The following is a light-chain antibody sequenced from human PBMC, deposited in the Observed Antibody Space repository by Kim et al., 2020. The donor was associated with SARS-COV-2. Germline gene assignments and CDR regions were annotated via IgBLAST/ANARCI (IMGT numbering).Light chain of an antibody. V-gene: IGKV1-9*01. Sequence: ASVGDRVAVTCRTSQGIDNHLAWYQQKPGKAPKILIFAASTLQSGVPSRFSGSGSGTEFTLTVSSLQPEDFAIYYCQQLNTYPWTFGQGTKVDIK. CDR2: AAS. CDR3: QQLNTYPWT. CDR1: QGIDNH. J-gene: IGKJ1*01.